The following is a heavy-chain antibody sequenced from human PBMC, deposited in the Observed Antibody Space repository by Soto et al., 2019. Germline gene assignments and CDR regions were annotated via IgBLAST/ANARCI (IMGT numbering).Heavy chain of an antibody. CDR3: ARVVGAMYYFDY. J-gene: IGHJ4*02. CDR1: GFTFSSYA. Sequence: QVQLVESGGGVVQPGRSLRLSCAASGFTFSSYAMHWVRQAPGKGLEWVAVISYDGSNKYYADSVKGRFTISRDNSKNTLYLQMNSLRAEDTAVYYCARVVGAMYYFDYWGKGTLVTVSS. CDR2: ISYDGSNK. V-gene: IGHV3-30-3*01. D-gene: IGHD1-26*01.